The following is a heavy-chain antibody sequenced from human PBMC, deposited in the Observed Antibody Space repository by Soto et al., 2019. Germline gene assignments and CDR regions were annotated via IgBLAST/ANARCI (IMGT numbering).Heavy chain of an antibody. CDR1: GFTFSSYG. J-gene: IGHJ4*02. CDR3: AKDPEWGRYDFWSGYFDY. CDR2: ISYDGSNK. V-gene: IGHV3-30*18. D-gene: IGHD3-3*01. Sequence: QVQLVESGGGVVQPGRSLRLSCAASGFTFSSYGMHWVRQAPGKGLEWVAVISYDGSNKYSADSVKGRFTISRDNSKNTLYLQMNSVRAEDTAVYYCAKDPEWGRYDFWSGYFDYWGQGTLVTVSS.